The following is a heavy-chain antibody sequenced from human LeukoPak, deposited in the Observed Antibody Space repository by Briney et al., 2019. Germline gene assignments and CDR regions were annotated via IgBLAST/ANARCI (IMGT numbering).Heavy chain of an antibody. CDR2: IYYSGST. D-gene: IGHD5-12*01. CDR3: ARIVATRFYFDY. CDR1: GFTFSSYE. J-gene: IGHJ4*02. V-gene: IGHV4-39*07. Sequence: LRLSCAASGFTFSSYEMNWVRQAPGKGLEWIGSIYYSGSTYYNPSLKSRVTISVDTSKNQFSLKLSSVTAADTAVYYCARIVATRFYFDYWGQGTLVTVSS.